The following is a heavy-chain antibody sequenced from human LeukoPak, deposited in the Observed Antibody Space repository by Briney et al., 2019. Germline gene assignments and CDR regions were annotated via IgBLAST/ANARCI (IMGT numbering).Heavy chain of an antibody. CDR1: GYSISSGYY. V-gene: IGHV4-38-2*02. CDR3: AREAVQVATISGGNAFDI. Sequence: PSQTLSLTCTVSGYSISSGYYWGWIRQPPGKGLEWIGSIYHSGSNYNPSLKSRVTISVDTSKNQFSLILSSVTAADTAVYYCAREAVQVATISGGNAFDIWGQGTMVTVSS. J-gene: IGHJ3*02. D-gene: IGHD5-12*01. CDR2: IYHSGS.